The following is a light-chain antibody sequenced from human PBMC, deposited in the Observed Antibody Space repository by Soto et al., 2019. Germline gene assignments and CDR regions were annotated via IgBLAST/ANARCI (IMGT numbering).Light chain of an antibody. Sequence: QSALTQPPSVSGAPGQRVTVSCTGSSSNIGAGYYVHWYQQLPGTAPKLLIYLNSNRPSGIPDRFSGSKSGTSASLAITGLQPEHEGDSYCQSYDRSLGDFVFGGGTQLTVL. J-gene: IGLJ7*01. CDR2: LNS. V-gene: IGLV1-40*01. CDR1: SSNIGAGYY. CDR3: QSYDRSLGDFV.